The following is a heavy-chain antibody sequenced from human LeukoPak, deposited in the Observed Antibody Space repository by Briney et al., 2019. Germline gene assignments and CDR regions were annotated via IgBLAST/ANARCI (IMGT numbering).Heavy chain of an antibody. J-gene: IGHJ4*02. CDR1: GGSISSYY. D-gene: IGHD6-19*01. CDR2: IYYSGST. Sequence: KPLETLSLTCTVSGGSISSYYWSWIRQPPGKGLEWIGYIYYSGSTNYNPSLKSRVTISVDTSKNQFSLKLSSVTAADTAVYYCASGVLGSGWYYFDYWGQGTLVTVSS. CDR3: ASGVLGSGWYYFDY. V-gene: IGHV4-59*08.